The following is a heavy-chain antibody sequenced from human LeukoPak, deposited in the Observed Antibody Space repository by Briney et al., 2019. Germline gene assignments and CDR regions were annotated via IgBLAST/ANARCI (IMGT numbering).Heavy chain of an antibody. D-gene: IGHD3-3*01. J-gene: IGHJ2*01. CDR1: GGSISSSSYY. V-gene: IGHV4-39*07. CDR2: IYYSGST. Sequence: PSETLSLTCTVSGGSISSSSYYWGWIRQPPGKGLEWIVSIYYSGSTYYNPSLKSRVTMSVYTSKNQFSLKLSSVTAADTAVYYCARALSSITIFADPLIGWYFDLWGGGTLVTVSS. CDR3: ARALSSITIFADPLIGWYFDL.